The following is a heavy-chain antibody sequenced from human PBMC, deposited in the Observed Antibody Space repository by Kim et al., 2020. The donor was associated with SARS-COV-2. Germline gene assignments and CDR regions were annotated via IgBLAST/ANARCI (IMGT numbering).Heavy chain of an antibody. Sequence: YPGDSDTRYSPSFQGQVTISADKSISTAYLQWSSLKASDTAMYYCARIGYYWGQGTLVTVSS. J-gene: IGHJ4*02. D-gene: IGHD3-22*01. CDR2: YPGDSDT. V-gene: IGHV5-51*01. CDR3: ARIGYY.